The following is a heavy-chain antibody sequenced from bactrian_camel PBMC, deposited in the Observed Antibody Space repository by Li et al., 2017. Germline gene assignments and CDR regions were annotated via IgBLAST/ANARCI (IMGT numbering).Heavy chain of an antibody. Sequence: HVQLVESGGGAVQTGESLKLSCTGFEYINNLNCMGWFRQAPGKEREGVGVLDDNGKATYGDSVKGRFTVSIDDAKNTFYLQMANVEPDDTAVYYCAADARGQWEGCPGASVSRGYEYGSWGRGTQVTVS. J-gene: IGHJ4*01. V-gene: IGHV3S53*01. CDR2: LDDNGKA. CDR1: EYINNLNC. CDR3: AADARGQWEGCPGASVSRGYEYGS. D-gene: IGHD3*01.